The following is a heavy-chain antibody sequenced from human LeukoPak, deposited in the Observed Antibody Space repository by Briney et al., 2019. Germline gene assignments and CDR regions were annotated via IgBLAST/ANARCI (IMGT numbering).Heavy chain of an antibody. CDR3: ARASFNGWYFLDY. CDR1: GFTFSSYW. CDR2: INSDGSST. V-gene: IGHV3-74*01. Sequence: GGSLRLSCAASGFTFSSYWMHWVRQAPGKGLVWVSRINSDGSSTSYADSVKGRFTISRDNAKNTLYLQMNSLTAEDTAVYYCARASFNGWYFLDYWGQGTLVTVSS. J-gene: IGHJ4*02. D-gene: IGHD6-19*01.